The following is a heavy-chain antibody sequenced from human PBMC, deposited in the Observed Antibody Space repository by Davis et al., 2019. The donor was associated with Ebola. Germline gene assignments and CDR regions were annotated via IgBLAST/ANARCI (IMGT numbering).Heavy chain of an antibody. D-gene: IGHD1-26*01. V-gene: IGHV3-30-3*01. CDR2: ISYVGSNK. CDR3: AKEGKWEPYFGLDY. CDR1: GFTLSSYA. J-gene: IGHJ4*02. Sequence: GESLKISCAASGFTLSSYAMHWVRQAPGQGLEWVAVISYVGSNKYYADSVKDRFTISRDNSKNTLYLQMNSLRAEDTAVYYCAKEGKWEPYFGLDYWGQGTLVTVSS.